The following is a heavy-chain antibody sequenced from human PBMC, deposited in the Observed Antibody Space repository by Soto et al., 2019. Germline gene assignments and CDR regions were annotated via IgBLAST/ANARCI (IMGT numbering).Heavy chain of an antibody. CDR2: IIPIPGTA. CDR1: GGTFGSYA. D-gene: IGHD2-2*01. J-gene: IGHJ6*02. V-gene: IGHV1-69*01. CDR3: ARSQGSSTSXEXXYYYYYGMDV. Sequence: QVQLVQSGAEVKKPGSSVKVSCKASGGTFGSYAISWVRQAPGQGLEWMGGIIPIPGTANYAQKFQGRVTIAADESTSTAXMELSSLRSXDTAVYYCARSQGSSTSXEXXYYYYYGMDVWGQGTTVTVSS.